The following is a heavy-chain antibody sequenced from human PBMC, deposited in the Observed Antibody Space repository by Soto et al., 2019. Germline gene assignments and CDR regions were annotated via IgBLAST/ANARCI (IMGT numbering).Heavy chain of an antibody. J-gene: IGHJ5*02. CDR1: GYTFTSYD. CDR3: ARERSVGIAVAGRFDP. D-gene: IGHD6-19*01. V-gene: IGHV1-8*01. Sequence: QVQLVQSGAEVKKPGASVKVSCMASGYTFTSYDINWVRQATGQGLEWMGWMNPNSGNTGYAQKFQGRVTMTRNTSISTAYMELSSLRSEDTAVYYCARERSVGIAVAGRFDPWGQGTLVTVSS. CDR2: MNPNSGNT.